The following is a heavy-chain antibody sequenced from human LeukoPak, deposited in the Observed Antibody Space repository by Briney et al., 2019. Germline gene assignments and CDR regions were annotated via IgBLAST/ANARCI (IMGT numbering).Heavy chain of an antibody. J-gene: IGHJ4*02. Sequence: GGSLRLSCAASGFTFSNYAMSWVRQAPGKGLEWVSGISGSGGSTYYADSVKGRFTISRDNSKNTLYLQMNSLRAEDTAVYYCARGRIYYIYWGQGTLVTVSS. CDR3: ARGRIYYIY. D-gene: IGHD3-22*01. V-gene: IGHV3-23*01. CDR1: GFTFSNYA. CDR2: ISGSGGST.